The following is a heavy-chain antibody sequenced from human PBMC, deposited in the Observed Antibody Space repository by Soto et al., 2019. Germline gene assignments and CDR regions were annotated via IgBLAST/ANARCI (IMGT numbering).Heavy chain of an antibody. D-gene: IGHD3-3*01. CDR2: IWYDESNK. CDR3: ARAPRSTSCYNRSPWELSLYFLQRRITIFGVVPPPYYYYGMDV. Sequence: PGGSLRLSCAASGFTFSSYGMHWVRQAPGKGLEWVAVIWYDESNKYYADSVKGRFTISRDNSKNTLYLQMNSLRAEDTAVYYCARAPRSTSCYNRSPWELSLYFLQRRITIFGVVPPPYYYYGMDVWGQGTTVTVSS. V-gene: IGHV3-33*01. CDR1: GFTFSSYG. J-gene: IGHJ6*02.